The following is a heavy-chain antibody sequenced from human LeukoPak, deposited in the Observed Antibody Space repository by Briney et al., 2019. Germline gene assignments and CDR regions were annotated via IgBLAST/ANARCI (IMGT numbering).Heavy chain of an antibody. CDR2: IYYSGST. CDR1: GGSISSYY. J-gene: IGHJ6*02. CDR3: ARSGLDSRYYFGMDV. V-gene: IGHV4-59*01. D-gene: IGHD5-12*01. Sequence: PSETLSLTCTVSGGSISSYYWSWIRQPPGGGLEWIGYIYYSGSTNYNPTLKRRVTISLDTSKSQFSLKLRSVTAADTAVYYCARSGLDSRYYFGMDVWGQGTTVTVSS.